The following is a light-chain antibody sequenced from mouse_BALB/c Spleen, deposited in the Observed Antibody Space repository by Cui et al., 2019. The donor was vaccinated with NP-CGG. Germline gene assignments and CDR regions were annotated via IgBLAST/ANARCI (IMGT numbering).Light chain of an antibody. J-gene: IGLJ1*01. Sequence: QAVVTQESALTTSSGESVTLTCHSSTGAVTTINYANWVQEKPDHLFISLMGDTNNRVPGVPARFSGSLIGDKAALTITGAQTEDEAIYFCALWYSNHWVFGGGTKLTVL. CDR3: ALWYSNHWV. V-gene: IGLV1*01. CDR1: TGAVTTINY. CDR2: DTN.